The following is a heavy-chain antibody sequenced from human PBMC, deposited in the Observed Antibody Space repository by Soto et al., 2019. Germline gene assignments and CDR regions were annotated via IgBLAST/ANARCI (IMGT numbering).Heavy chain of an antibody. CDR2: ISYDGSNK. J-gene: IGHJ6*02. V-gene: IGHV3-30*18. CDR3: AKTIAASPTQYDYYYYGIDV. D-gene: IGHD6-25*01. Sequence: PGGSLRLSCAASGFTFSSYGMHWVRQAPGKGLEWVAVISYDGSNKYYADSVKGRFTISRDSSKNTLYLQMNSLRAEDTAVYYCAKTIAASPTQYDYYYYGIDVWGQGTTVTVSS. CDR1: GFTFSSYG.